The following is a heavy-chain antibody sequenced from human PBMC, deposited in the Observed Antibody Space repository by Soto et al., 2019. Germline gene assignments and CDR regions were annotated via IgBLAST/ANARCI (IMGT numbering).Heavy chain of an antibody. Sequence: SETLSLTCTVSGGSISSSSYYWGWIRQPPGKGLEWIGSIYYSGSTYYNPSLKSRVTISVDTSKNQFSLKLSSVTAADTAVYYCARRITIFGVTPHFDYWGQGTLVTVSS. CDR3: ARRITIFGVTPHFDY. V-gene: IGHV4-39*01. J-gene: IGHJ4*02. D-gene: IGHD3-3*01. CDR1: GGSISSSSYY. CDR2: IYYSGST.